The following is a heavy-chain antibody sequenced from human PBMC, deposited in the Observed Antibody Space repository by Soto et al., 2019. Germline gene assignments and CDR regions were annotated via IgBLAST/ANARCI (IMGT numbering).Heavy chain of an antibody. J-gene: IGHJ6*02. CDR2: IIPIFGTA. V-gene: IGHV1-69*12. Sequence: QVQLVQSGAEVKKPGSSVKVSCKASGGTFSSYAISWVRQAPGQGLEWMGGIIPIFGTANYAQKFQGRVTITADESTSTAYMELSSLGSEDTAVYYCARGIEYSSSSWDYYYGMDVWGQGTTVTVSS. CDR3: ARGIEYSSSSWDYYYGMDV. CDR1: GGTFSSYA. D-gene: IGHD6-6*01.